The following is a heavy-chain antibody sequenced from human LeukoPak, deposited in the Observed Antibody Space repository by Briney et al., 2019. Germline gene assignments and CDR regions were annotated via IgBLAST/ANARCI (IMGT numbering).Heavy chain of an antibody. J-gene: IGHJ4*02. CDR1: GLTFSSYS. CDR2: ISASGGDT. CDR3: AKDAAGPEY. D-gene: IGHD6-13*01. Sequence: GGSLRLSCVVSGLTFSSYSMSWVRQAPGKGLEWVSGISASGGDTWYPDSVKGRFTISRDNSKNTLFLRMNSLRVEGTAIYYCAKDAAGPEYWGQGTLVTVSS. V-gene: IGHV3-23*01.